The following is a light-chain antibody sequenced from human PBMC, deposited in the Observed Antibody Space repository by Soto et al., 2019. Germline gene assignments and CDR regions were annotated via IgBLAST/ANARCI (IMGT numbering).Light chain of an antibody. V-gene: IGLV2-14*03. Sequence: QCVLSQPASVSGSHGQSITISRTGTGSDVGGYNYVSWYQHHPGKAPKLMIYAVTERPSGVSNRFSGSKSGNTASLTISWLQPEDEADYYCNSYTSSSTLVFGTGTKVTV. J-gene: IGLJ1*01. CDR2: AVT. CDR3: NSYTSSSTLV. CDR1: GSDVGGYNY.